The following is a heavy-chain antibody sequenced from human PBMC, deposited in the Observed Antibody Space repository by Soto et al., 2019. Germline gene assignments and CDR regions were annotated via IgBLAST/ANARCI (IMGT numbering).Heavy chain of an antibody. D-gene: IGHD3-10*01. V-gene: IGHV4-39*01. J-gene: IGHJ3*02. Sequence: QLQLQESGPGLVKPSETLSLTCTVSGGSISSSSYYWGWIRQPPGKGLEWIGSIYYSGSTYYNPSLKSRVTISVDTSKNQFSLKLSSVTAADTAVYYCARVTLWFGEPLGAFDIWGQGTMVTVSS. CDR3: ARVTLWFGEPLGAFDI. CDR2: IYYSGST. CDR1: GGSISSSSYY.